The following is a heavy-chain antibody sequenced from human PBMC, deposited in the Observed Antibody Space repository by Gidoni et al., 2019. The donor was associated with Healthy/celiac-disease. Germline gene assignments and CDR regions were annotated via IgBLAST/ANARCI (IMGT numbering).Heavy chain of an antibody. CDR1: GFTFSSYG. CDR3: AGSPSYCSGGSCFIPYFDY. J-gene: IGHJ4*02. V-gene: IGHV3-33*01. Sequence: QVKLVESGGGVVQPGRSLRLSCAASGFTFSSYGMHWVRQAPGKGLAWVEVIWYDGSNKYYADAVKGRVTISRDNSKNTLYLQMNSLRAEDTAVYYCAGSPSYCSGGSCFIPYFDYWGQGTLVTVSS. CDR2: IWYDGSNK. D-gene: IGHD2-15*01.